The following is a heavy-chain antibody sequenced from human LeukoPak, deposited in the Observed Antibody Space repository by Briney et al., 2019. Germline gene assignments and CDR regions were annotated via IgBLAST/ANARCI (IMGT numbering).Heavy chain of an antibody. V-gene: IGHV3-48*01. Sequence: GGSLRLSCVASEFTFSRYSMNWVRQAPGKGLEWISYIGISSGNTKYADSVKGRFTISGDKAKNSVYLQMNSLRVEDTAVYYCARDTKYAFDNWGQGTLVTVSS. CDR1: EFTFSRYS. CDR2: IGISSGNT. CDR3: ARDTKYAFDN. D-gene: IGHD2-2*01. J-gene: IGHJ4*02.